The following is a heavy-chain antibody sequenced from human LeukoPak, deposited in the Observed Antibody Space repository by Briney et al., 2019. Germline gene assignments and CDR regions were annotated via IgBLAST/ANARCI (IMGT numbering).Heavy chain of an antibody. V-gene: IGHV1-69*02. J-gene: IGHJ5*02. D-gene: IGHD5-24*01. CDR1: GGTFSSYT. CDR2: IIHILGIA. Sequence: SVKVSSKASGGTFSSYTISWVRQAPRQGLEWMGRIIHILGIANYAQKFQGRVTITSDKTARRACMQLSSRRSAAPAVYYCVRVDGYWFYPGGQGTLLTVSS. CDR3: VRVDGYWFYP.